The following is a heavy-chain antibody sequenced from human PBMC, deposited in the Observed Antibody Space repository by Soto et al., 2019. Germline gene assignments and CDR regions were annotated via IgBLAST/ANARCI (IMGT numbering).Heavy chain of an antibody. J-gene: IGHJ6*02. CDR1: GGSISSYY. V-gene: IGHV4-59*01. D-gene: IGHD2-15*01. CDR3: ARGDKYYYYYGMDV. Sequence: PSETLSLTCTVSGGSISSYYWSWIRQPPGKGLEWIGYIYYSGSTNYNPSLKSRVTISVDTSKNQFSLKLSSVTAADTAVYYCARGDKYYYYYGMDVWRQRTTVTVSS. CDR2: IYYSGST.